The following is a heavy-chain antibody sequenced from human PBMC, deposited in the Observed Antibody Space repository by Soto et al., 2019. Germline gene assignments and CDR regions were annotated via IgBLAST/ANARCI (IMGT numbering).Heavy chain of an antibody. V-gene: IGHV1-18*01. CDR1: GYTFTSYC. CDR3: ARGTQVETGNY. J-gene: IGHJ4*02. Sequence: GSVKVSCNASGYTFTSYCSSWVRQAPGQGLEGMGWISAYNGNTNYAQKLQGRVTMTTDTSTSTAYMELRSLRSDDTAVYYCARGTQVETGNYWGQGTLVTVSS. D-gene: IGHD5-18*01. CDR2: ISAYNGNT.